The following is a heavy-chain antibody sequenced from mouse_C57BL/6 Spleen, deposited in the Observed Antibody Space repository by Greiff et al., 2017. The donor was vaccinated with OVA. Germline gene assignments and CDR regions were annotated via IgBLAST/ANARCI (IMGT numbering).Heavy chain of an antibody. D-gene: IGHD4-1*01. V-gene: IGHV5-6*01. CDR3: AGHGLGREEVFDY. CDR1: GFTFSSYG. CDR2: ISSGGSYT. Sequence: EVKLMESGGDLVKPGGSLKLSCAASGFTFSSYGMSWVRQTPDKRLEWVATISSGGSYTYYPDSVKGRFTISRDNAKNTLYLQMSSLKSEDTDMYYCAGHGLGREEVFDYWGQGTTLTVSS. J-gene: IGHJ2*01.